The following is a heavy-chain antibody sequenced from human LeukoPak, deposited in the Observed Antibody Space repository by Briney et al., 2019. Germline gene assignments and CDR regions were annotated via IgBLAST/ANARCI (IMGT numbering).Heavy chain of an antibody. CDR2: ISYDGSNK. J-gene: IGHJ4*02. Sequence: GGSLRLSCVASGLTFSSYGMHWVRQAPGKGLEWVAVISYDGSNKYYEDSVKGRFTISRDNSKNTLYLLMNSLRAEDTAVYYCAKEAGATYYFDYWGQGILVAVSS. V-gene: IGHV3-30*18. CDR3: AKEAGATYYFDY. CDR1: GLTFSSYG. D-gene: IGHD1-26*01.